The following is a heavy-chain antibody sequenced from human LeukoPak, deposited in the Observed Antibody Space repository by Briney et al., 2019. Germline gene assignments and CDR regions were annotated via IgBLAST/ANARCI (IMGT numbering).Heavy chain of an antibody. CDR3: ARQGAAGKYYYYYMDV. CDR2: IYPHDSDI. J-gene: IGHJ6*03. Sequence: GESLKISCKGSGYIFGNYWIGWVRQMPGKGLEWMAIIYPHDSDIRYSPSFQGQVTISADKSINTAYLEWSSLKASDTAIYYCARQGAAGKYYYYYMDVWGKGTTVTVSS. D-gene: IGHD6-13*01. V-gene: IGHV5-51*01. CDR1: GYIFGNYW.